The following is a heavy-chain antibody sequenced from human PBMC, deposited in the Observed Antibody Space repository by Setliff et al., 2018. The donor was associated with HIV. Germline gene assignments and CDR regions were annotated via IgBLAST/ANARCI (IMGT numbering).Heavy chain of an antibody. CDR1: GFSFSSYG. Sequence: GGTLRLSSAASGFSFSSYGMKWVRQAAGKGLEWVSYISSTSSNIYYVDSVEGRLTISRDNADNSLYLQMNSLRAEDTAVYYCARYALAVPGYHNAFDIWGQGTMVTVSS. J-gene: IGHJ3*02. CDR2: ISSTSSNI. V-gene: IGHV3-48*01. D-gene: IGHD6-19*01. CDR3: ARYALAVPGYHNAFDI.